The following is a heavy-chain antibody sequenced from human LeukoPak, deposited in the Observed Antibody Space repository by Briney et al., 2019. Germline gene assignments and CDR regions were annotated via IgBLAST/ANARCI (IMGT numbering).Heavy chain of an antibody. Sequence: PSETLSLSCTVSGGSISTDYWSWIRQPPGKGLEWIGYIYTSGTTNSNPSLKSRVTISADTSKNQFSLKVRSVTAADTAVYYCARSPPVPKEFRDWGPGTLVTVSS. V-gene: IGHV4-4*08. D-gene: IGHD2-2*01. CDR1: GGSISTDY. CDR3: ARSPPVPKEFRD. CDR2: IYTSGTT. J-gene: IGHJ4*02.